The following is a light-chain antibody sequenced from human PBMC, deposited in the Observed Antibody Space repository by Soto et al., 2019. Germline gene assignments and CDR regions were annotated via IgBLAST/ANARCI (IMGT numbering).Light chain of an antibody. CDR1: QSVGSTY. CDR2: DAS. V-gene: IGKV3-11*01. CDR3: QQRSNWPPIT. Sequence: EIVLTQSPGTLSLSPGERATLSCRARQSVGSTYLAWYQQKPGQAPRLLIYDASNRATGIPARFSGSGSGTDFTLTISSLEPEDFAVYYCQQRSNWPPITFGQGTRLEN. J-gene: IGKJ5*01.